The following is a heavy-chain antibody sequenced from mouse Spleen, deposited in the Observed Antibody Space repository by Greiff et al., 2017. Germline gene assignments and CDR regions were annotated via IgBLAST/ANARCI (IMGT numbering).Heavy chain of an antibody. CDR1: GYAFSSYG. D-gene: IGHD1-1*02. CDR2: IYRGDGDT. V-gene: IGHV1-80*01. CDR3: ARSGDGSFDY. Sequence: QVQLKQSGAELVKPGASVKISCKASGYAFSSYGMNWVKQTPGKGLEWIGQIYRGDGDTNYNGKFKGKATLTADKSSSTAYMQLSRLAAEDSTVYFCARSGDGSFDYWGQGTTLTVSS. J-gene: IGHJ2*01.